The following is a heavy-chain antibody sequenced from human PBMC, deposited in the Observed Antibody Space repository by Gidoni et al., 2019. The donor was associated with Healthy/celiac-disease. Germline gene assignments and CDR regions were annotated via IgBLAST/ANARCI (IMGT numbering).Heavy chain of an antibody. CDR2: ISYDGSNK. J-gene: IGHJ3*02. D-gene: IGHD4-17*01. CDR1: GFTFSSSA. V-gene: IGHV3-30*01. CDR3: ARDSGGFHDYGDYAIDAFDI. Sequence: QVQLVESGGGVVQPGRSLSLSCAASGFTFSSSAMPWVRQAPGKGLEWVAVISYDGSNKYYADSVKGRFTISRDNSKNTLYLQMNSLRAEDTAVYYCARDSGGFHDYGDYAIDAFDIWGQGTMVTVSS.